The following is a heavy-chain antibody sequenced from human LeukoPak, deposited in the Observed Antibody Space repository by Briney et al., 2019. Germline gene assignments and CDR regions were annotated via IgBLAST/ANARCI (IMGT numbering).Heavy chain of an antibody. D-gene: IGHD1-26*01. CDR3: AKGRYSGSYYNWFDP. Sequence: GGSLRLSCAASGFTFSSYAMSWVRQVPGKGLEWVSAISGSGGSTYYADSVKGRFTISRDTSKNTLYLQMNRMRAEDTAVYYCAKGRYSGSYYNWFDPWGQGTLVTVSS. J-gene: IGHJ5*02. V-gene: IGHV3-23*01. CDR2: ISGSGGST. CDR1: GFTFSSYA.